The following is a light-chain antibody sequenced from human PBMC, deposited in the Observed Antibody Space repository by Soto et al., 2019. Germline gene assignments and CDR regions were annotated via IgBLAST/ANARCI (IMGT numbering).Light chain of an antibody. CDR1: RGIGNY. Sequence: DIQLTQSPSSLSASVGDRVTITCRASRGIGNYLAWYRQKPGKVPNLLIYAASTLQSGVSSRFSGSRSGTDFTLTISSLPPGDAATYYCQKYDDAPLSFGGGTKVEI. CDR2: AAS. CDR3: QKYDDAPLS. J-gene: IGKJ4*01. V-gene: IGKV1-27*01.